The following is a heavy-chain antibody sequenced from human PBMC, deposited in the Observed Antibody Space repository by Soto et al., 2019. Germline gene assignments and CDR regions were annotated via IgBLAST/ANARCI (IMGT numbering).Heavy chain of an antibody. J-gene: IGHJ4*02. V-gene: IGHV3-7*05. D-gene: IGHD2-21*02. CDR3: PLGPAYCCRDCYSYFVY. CDR2: IKGDGSEK. CDR1: GFTFSSYW. Sequence: PGGSLRLSCAASGFTFSSYWMSWVRQAPGKWLEWVANIKGDGSEKSYVDAVKGRFTISRDNAKNSLYLQMNSLRAEDTAVYYYPLGPAYCCRDCYSYFVYWPQGTLVTVSS.